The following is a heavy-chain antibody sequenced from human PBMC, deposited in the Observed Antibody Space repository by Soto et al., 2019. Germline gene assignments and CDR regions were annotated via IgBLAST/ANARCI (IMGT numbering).Heavy chain of an antibody. CDR2: INPNSGGT. CDR3: ARFRGASATFDGYYGMDV. Sequence: ASVKVSCKASGYTFTGYYMHWVRQAPGQGLEWMGWINPNSGGTNYAQKFQGWVTMTRDTSISTAYMELSRLRSDDTAVYYCARFRGASATFDGYYGMDVWGQGTTVTVSS. CDR1: GYTFTGYY. D-gene: IGHD3-10*01. V-gene: IGHV1-2*04. J-gene: IGHJ6*02.